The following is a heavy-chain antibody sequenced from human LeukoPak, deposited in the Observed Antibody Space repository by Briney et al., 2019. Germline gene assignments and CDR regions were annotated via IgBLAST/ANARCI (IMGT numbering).Heavy chain of an antibody. CDR1: GGSISSYC. Sequence: PSETLSLTCTVSGGSISSYCWSWIRQPPGKGLEWIGYIYYSGSTNYNPSLKSRVTISVDTSKNQFSLKLSSVTAADTAVYYCARERGYSGYDWEYYFDYWGQGTLVTVSS. CDR3: ARERGYSGYDWEYYFDY. CDR2: IYYSGST. D-gene: IGHD5-12*01. V-gene: IGHV4-59*01. J-gene: IGHJ4*02.